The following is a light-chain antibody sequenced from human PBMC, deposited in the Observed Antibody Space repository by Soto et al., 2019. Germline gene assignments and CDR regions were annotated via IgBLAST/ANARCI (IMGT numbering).Light chain of an antibody. CDR2: DVS. J-gene: IGLJ1*01. Sequence: QSVLTQPRSVAGSPGQSVTISCTGTSSDVGGYNYVSWYQQRPGKAPTLMIYDVSRRPSGVPGRFSGSKSGNTASLTISGLQAEDEAEYFCCSHAASYTYVFGPGTKVTVL. CDR3: CSHAASYTYV. V-gene: IGLV2-11*01. CDR1: SSDVGGYNY.